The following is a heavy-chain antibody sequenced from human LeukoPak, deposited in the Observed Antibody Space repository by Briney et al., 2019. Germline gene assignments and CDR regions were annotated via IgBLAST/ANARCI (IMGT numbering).Heavy chain of an antibody. Sequence: AASVKVSCKASGYSFTSYYMHWVRQAPGQGLEWMGIINPSDSSTSYAQKFQGRVTITTNTSISTAYMELSSLRSEDTAVYYCARENFDSWGQGTLVTVSS. V-gene: IGHV1-46*01. CDR3: ARENFDS. J-gene: IGHJ4*02. CDR2: INPSDSST. CDR1: GYSFTSYY.